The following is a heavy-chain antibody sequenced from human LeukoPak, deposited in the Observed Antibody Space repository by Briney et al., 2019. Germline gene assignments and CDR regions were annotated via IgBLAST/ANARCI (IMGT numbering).Heavy chain of an antibody. J-gene: IGHJ6*02. D-gene: IGHD4-23*01. V-gene: IGHV4-59*01. CDR3: ARVVGGLGGNSVLYYYYGMDV. Sequence: SETLSLTCTVSGGSITSYYWSWIWQPPGKGLEWIGYIYYGGSTNYNPSLKSRVTISVDTSKNQFSLKPSSVTAADTAVYYCARVVGGLGGNSVLYYYYGMDVWGQGTTVTVSS. CDR2: IYYGGST. CDR1: GGSITSYY.